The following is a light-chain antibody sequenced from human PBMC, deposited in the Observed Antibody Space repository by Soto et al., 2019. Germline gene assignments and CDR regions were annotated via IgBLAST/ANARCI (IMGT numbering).Light chain of an antibody. CDR3: QQSYSTPWT. CDR1: QSISSY. J-gene: IGKJ1*01. Sequence: DIQMTQSPSSLSASVGDRVTITCRASQSISSYLTWYQQKPGKAPKPLIYAASIFQSGVPSRFSGSGSGTDFTLTISSLQPEDFEAYYCQQSYSTPWTFGQGTKVEIK. CDR2: AAS. V-gene: IGKV1-39*01.